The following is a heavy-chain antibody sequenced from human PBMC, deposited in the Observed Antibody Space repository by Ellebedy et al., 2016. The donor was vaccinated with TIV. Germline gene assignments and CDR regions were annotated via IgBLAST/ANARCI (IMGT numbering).Heavy chain of an antibody. CDR3: ARDPVGVGPAFDV. V-gene: IGHV3-23*01. J-gene: IGHJ3*01. CDR2: ISDSGANA. Sequence: PGGSLRLSCSASGFTFSSHAMSWVRQAPGKGLEWVSSISDSGANAYYADSVKGRFTISRDNSKDTLYLQVNSLRAEDTAVYYCARDPVGVGPAFDVWGQGTMVTVSS. D-gene: IGHD4-23*01. CDR1: GFTFSSHA.